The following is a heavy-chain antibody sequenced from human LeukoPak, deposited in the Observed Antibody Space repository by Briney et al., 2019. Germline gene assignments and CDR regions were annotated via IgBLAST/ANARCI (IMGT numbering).Heavy chain of an antibody. D-gene: IGHD4/OR15-4a*01. CDR1: GYTFTSYD. Sequence: GASVKVSCKASGYTFTSYDINWVRQATGQGLEWMGWMNPKSGNTGYLQKFQGRVTMTRDTSIGTAYMELSSLRSEDTAVYYCVRKNYGSNRWFDPWGQGTLVTVSS. CDR3: VRKNYGSNRWFDP. CDR2: MNPKSGNT. V-gene: IGHV1-8*01. J-gene: IGHJ5*02.